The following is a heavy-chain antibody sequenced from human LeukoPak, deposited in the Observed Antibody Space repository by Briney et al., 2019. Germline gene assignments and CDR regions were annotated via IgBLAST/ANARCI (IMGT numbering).Heavy chain of an antibody. V-gene: IGHV1-2*02. D-gene: IGHD2-15*01. Sequence: ASVKVSCKASGYTFTGYYMHWVRQAPGQGLEWMGWINPNSGGTNYAQKFQGRVTMTRDTSISTAYMELSRLRSDDTAVYYCASTYGTLGYCSGGSCHYMDVWGKGTTVTVSS. CDR2: INPNSGGT. J-gene: IGHJ6*03. CDR1: GYTFTGYY. CDR3: ASTYGTLGYCSGGSCHYMDV.